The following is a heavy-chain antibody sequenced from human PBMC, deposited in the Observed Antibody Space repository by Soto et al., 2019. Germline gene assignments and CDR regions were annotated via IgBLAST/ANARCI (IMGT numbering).Heavy chain of an antibody. CDR3: ARDGGNRITFFGAAHPHYLLSL. CDR2: INPSGGST. Sequence: ASVKVSCKASGYTFTSYYMHWVRQAPGQGLEWMGIINPSGGSTSYAQKFQGRVTMTRDTSTSTVYMELSSLRSEDTAVYYCARDGGNRITFFGAAHPHYLLSLWARGTLVIVS. D-gene: IGHD3-3*01. J-gene: IGHJ2*01. V-gene: IGHV1-46*01. CDR1: GYTFTSYY.